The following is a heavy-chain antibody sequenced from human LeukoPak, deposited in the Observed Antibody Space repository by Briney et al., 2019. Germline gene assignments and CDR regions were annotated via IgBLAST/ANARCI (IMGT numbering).Heavy chain of an antibody. CDR3: ARHVPNYYDSSGYYSLEH. CDR2: IYYSGST. J-gene: IGHJ1*01. Sequence: SETLSLTCTVSGGSISSYYWSWIRQPPGKGLEWIGYIYYSGSTNYNPSLKSRLTISVDTSKNQFSLKLSSVTAADTAVFYCARHVPNYYDSSGYYSLEHWGQGTLVTVSS. D-gene: IGHD3-22*01. CDR1: GGSISSYY. V-gene: IGHV4-59*08.